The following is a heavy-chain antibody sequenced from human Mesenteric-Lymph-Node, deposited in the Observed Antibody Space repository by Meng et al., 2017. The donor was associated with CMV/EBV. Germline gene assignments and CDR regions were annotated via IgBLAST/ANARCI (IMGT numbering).Heavy chain of an antibody. CDR2: IIPILGIA. Sequence: FNSYGINWVRQAPGQGLEWMGRIIPILGIANYAQKFQSRVTITADKSTSTAYMELSSLRSEDTAVYYCARESASVVPAAISGAWFDPWGQGTLVTVSS. D-gene: IGHD2-2*01. CDR1: FNSYG. CDR3: ARESASVVPAAISGAWFDP. J-gene: IGHJ5*02. V-gene: IGHV1-69*04.